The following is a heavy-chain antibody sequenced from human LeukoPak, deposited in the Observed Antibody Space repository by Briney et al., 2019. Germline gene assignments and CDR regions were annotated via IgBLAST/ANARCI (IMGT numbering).Heavy chain of an antibody. Sequence: KPSETLSLTCAVYGGSFSGYYWSWIRQPPGKGLEWIGEINHSGSTNYNPSLKSRVTISVDTSKNQFSLKLSSVTAADTAVYYCARRRSFNYYGSGSYYWFDPWGQGTLVTVSS. J-gene: IGHJ5*02. CDR1: GGSFSGYY. CDR3: ARRRSFNYYGSGSYYWFDP. CDR2: INHSGST. V-gene: IGHV4-34*01. D-gene: IGHD3-10*01.